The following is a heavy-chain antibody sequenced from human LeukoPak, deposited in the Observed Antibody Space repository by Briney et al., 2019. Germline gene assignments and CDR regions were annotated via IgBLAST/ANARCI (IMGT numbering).Heavy chain of an antibody. D-gene: IGHD3-10*01. CDR1: GYTFTTYG. Sequence: ASVKVSCKASGYTFTTYGISWVRQAPGQGLEWMGWIRGYNTNTNYAQKFQGRVTMTIDTSTSTAYMELSSLRSDDTVVYYCARDLVIDGSGSYFDLWGQGTLVTVSS. CDR3: ARDLVIDGSGSYFDL. J-gene: IGHJ5*02. CDR2: IRGYNTNT. V-gene: IGHV1-18*01.